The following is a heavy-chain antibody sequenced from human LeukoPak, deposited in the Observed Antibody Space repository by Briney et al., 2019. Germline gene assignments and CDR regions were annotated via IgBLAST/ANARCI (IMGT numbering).Heavy chain of an antibody. V-gene: IGHV4-4*07. J-gene: IGHJ4*02. CDR2: IYTSGST. D-gene: IGHD3-3*01. CDR3: ARLESGTYYDFWSGYFNY. CDR1: GGSISSYY. Sequence: PSETLSLTCTVSGGSISSYYWSWIRQPAGKGLEWIGRIYTSGSTNYNPSLKSRVTMSVDTSKNQFSLKLSSVTAADTAVYYCARLESGTYYDFWSGYFNYWGQGTLVTVSS.